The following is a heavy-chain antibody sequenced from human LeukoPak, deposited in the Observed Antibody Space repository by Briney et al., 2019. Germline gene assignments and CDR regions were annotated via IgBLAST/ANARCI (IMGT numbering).Heavy chain of an antibody. D-gene: IGHD2-15*01. J-gene: IGHJ4*02. V-gene: IGHV1-69*05. CDR1: GGSFSSEA. Sequence: SVKVSCKAFGGSFSSEAISWVRQAPGQGLEWIGGIIPILGTANYAKKFQGRVTITTDESTSTAYMEVSSLRSEDTAVYYCGRKAGDCGGNSCYSIDYWGQGTLVTVSS. CDR3: GRKAGDCGGNSCYSIDY. CDR2: IIPILGTA.